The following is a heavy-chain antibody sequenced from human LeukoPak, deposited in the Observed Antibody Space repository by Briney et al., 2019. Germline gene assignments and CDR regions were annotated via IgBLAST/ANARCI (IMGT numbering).Heavy chain of an antibody. V-gene: IGHV3-48*03. CDR3: ARDDSYGLDY. Sequence: GGSLRLSCAASGFTFSNYEMNWVRQAPGKGLEWVSYISSSGSTIYYADSVKGRFTISRDNAKNSLYLQMNSLRAEETAVYYCARDDSYGLDYWGQGTRVTVSS. J-gene: IGHJ4*02. D-gene: IGHD5-18*01. CDR1: GFTFSNYE. CDR2: ISSSGSTI.